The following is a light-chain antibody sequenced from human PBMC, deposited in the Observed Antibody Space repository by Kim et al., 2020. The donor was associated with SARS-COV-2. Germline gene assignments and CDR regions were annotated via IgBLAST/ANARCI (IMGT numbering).Light chain of an antibody. CDR1: PSISAGH. CDR3: QLYGGSPPMYT. Sequence: PGHRVPLPVWASPSISAGHSAWYQQKPGQAPRLLIYGASNRATGIPDRFSGSGSGTDFTLTISRLEPEDFAVYYCQLYGGSPPMYTFGQGTKLEI. V-gene: IGKV3-20*01. J-gene: IGKJ2*01. CDR2: GAS.